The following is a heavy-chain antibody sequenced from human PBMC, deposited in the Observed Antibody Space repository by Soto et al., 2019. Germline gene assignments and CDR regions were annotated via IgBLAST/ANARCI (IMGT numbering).Heavy chain of an antibody. V-gene: IGHV4-30-4*01. D-gene: IGHD5-18*01. CDR2: IYYSGST. Sequence: TLSLTCTVSGGSISSGDYYWSWIRQPPGKGLEWIGYIYYSGSTYYNPSLKSRVTITVDTSKNQFSLKLSSVTAADTAVYYCARVNLGYSYGPGGWFDPWGQGTLVTVS. J-gene: IGHJ5*02. CDR1: GGSISSGDYY. CDR3: ARVNLGYSYGPGGWFDP.